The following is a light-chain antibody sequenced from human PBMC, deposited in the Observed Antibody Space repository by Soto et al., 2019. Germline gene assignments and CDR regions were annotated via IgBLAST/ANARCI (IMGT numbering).Light chain of an antibody. CDR3: QQYNSYLYT. V-gene: IGKV1-5*03. J-gene: IGKJ2*01. CDR2: KVS. Sequence: DTQMTQSPSSLSASVGDRVTITCRASQGINNWLAWYQQKPGKAPKLMIHKVSTLESGVTSRFSGSGSGTELTLTISSLQPDDSATYYCQQYNSYLYTFGQGTKLEIK. CDR1: QGINNW.